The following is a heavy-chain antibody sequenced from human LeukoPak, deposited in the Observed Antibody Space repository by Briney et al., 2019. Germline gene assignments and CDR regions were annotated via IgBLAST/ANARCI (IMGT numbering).Heavy chain of an antibody. CDR3: ARVVAVTGTPVYYMDV. CDR2: INSKSGGT. J-gene: IGHJ6*03. D-gene: IGHD6-19*01. V-gene: IGHV1-2*02. Sequence: GASVKVSCKACGYIFTGYYMHWVRPAPGQGLAGMGWINSKSGGTNYAQKFQGRVNMTRDTSISTAYMDLNRLRSDDTAVYYCARVVAVTGTPVYYMDVWGKGTTVTVSS. CDR1: GYIFTGYY.